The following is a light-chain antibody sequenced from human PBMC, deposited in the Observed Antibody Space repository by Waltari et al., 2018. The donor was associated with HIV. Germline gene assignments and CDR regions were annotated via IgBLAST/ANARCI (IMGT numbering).Light chain of an antibody. Sequence: SYELTQPPSVSVSPGQTARITCSGDALPKQFSYWYQQKPGQAPVMVIYKDNERPSGIPERFSGSSSGTTVTLTISGVQAEDEAEYYCQSADSSGTYVVFGGGTKLTVL. CDR3: QSADSSGTYVV. V-gene: IGLV3-25*03. CDR2: KDN. CDR1: ALPKQF. J-gene: IGLJ2*01.